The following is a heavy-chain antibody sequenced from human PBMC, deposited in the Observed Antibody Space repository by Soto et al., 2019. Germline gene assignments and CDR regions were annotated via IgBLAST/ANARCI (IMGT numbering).Heavy chain of an antibody. CDR3: VKNGRDFHY. CDR2: IKQDGSEK. Sequence: PGGSLRLSCTASGFSFSNHWMSWVRQAPGKGLEWVANIKQDGSEKSYVESVKGRFTISRDNTKNSLHLQMDSLRVEDTAVYYCVKNGRDFHYWGQGTMVTVSS. D-gene: IGHD1-26*01. J-gene: IGHJ4*02. CDR1: GFSFSNHW. V-gene: IGHV3-7*01.